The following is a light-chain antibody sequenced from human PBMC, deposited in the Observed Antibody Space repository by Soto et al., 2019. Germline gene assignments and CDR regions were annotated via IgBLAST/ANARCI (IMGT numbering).Light chain of an antibody. J-gene: IGLJ2*01. CDR2: DVT. Sequence: QSALTQPASVSGSPGQSITISCTGSSSDVGGYNYVSWYQQHPGKVPKLMIYDVTNQPSGVSIRFAGSKSGNTASLTISGLQAEDEADDYCRSYRNNTSVVFGGRTKLTVL. CDR1: SSDVGGYNY. V-gene: IGLV2-14*01. CDR3: RSYRNNTSVV.